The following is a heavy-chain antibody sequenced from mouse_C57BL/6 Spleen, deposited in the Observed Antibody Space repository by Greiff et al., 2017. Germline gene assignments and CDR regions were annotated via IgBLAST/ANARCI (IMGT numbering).Heavy chain of an antibody. D-gene: IGHD1-1*01. CDR1: GYTFTDYY. CDR2: INPNNGGT. Sequence: EVQLQQSGPELVKPGASVKISCKASGYTFTDYYMNWVKQSHGKSLEWIGDINPNNGGTSYNQKFKGKATLTVDKSSSTAYMELRSLTSEDSAVYYCATPYYCCSLYAMDYWGQGTSVTVSS. CDR3: ATPYYCCSLYAMDY. J-gene: IGHJ4*01. V-gene: IGHV1-26*01.